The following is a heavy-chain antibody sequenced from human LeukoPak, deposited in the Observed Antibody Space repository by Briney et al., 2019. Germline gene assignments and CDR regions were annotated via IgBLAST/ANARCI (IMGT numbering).Heavy chain of an antibody. D-gene: IGHD2-2*01. CDR3: ARSGKYCSSTSCYRKFDY. V-gene: IGHV4-61*02. J-gene: IGHJ4*02. CDR2: IYTSGST. CDR1: GGSISSGSYY. Sequence: SQTLSLTCTVPGGSISSGSYYWSWIRQPAGKGLEWIGRIYTSGSTNYNPSLKSRVTISVDTSKNQFSLKLSSVTAADTAVYYCARSGKYCSSTSCYRKFDYWGQGTLVTVSS.